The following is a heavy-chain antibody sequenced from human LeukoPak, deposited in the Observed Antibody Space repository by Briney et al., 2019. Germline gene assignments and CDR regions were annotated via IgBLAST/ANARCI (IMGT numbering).Heavy chain of an antibody. V-gene: IGHV3-23*01. CDR1: GLTFGGYA. Sequence: PGGSLRLSCAASGLTFGGYAMSWVRQAPGKGLEWVSTISASGGSTYLADSVKGRFAISRDNSKSTLYVQMTSLRAEDTAVYYCASAAGAFDFWGQGTMVTVSS. CDR2: ISASGGST. J-gene: IGHJ3*01. CDR3: ASAAGAFDF. D-gene: IGHD6-13*01.